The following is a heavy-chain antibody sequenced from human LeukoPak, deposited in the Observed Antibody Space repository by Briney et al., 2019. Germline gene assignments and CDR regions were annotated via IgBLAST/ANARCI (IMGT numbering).Heavy chain of an antibody. CDR1: GFTFSSLA. Sequence: PGGSLRLSCVASGFTFSSLAMNWVRQAPGKGLEWVSLISGDGGTTYYADSVKGRFTISRDNSKNSLYLQINSLRIEDTALYYCAKSSAAAYNWFDPWGQGTLVTVSS. V-gene: IGHV3-43*02. CDR3: AKSSAAAYNWFDP. J-gene: IGHJ5*02. CDR2: ISGDGGTT. D-gene: IGHD6-13*01.